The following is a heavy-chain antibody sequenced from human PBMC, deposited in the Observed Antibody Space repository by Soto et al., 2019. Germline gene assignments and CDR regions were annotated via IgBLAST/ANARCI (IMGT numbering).Heavy chain of an antibody. D-gene: IGHD2-15*01. CDR3: ARDLSSGYCSGGSCYSMRGNWFDP. J-gene: IGHJ5*02. CDR2: ISSSSSTI. CDR1: GFTFSSYS. V-gene: IGHV3-48*02. Sequence: GGSLRLSCAASGFTFSSYSMNWVRQAPGKGLEWVSYISSSSSTIYYADSVKGRFTISRDNAKNSLYLQMNSLRDEDTAVYYCARDLSSGYCSGGSCYSMRGNWFDPWGQGTLVTVSS.